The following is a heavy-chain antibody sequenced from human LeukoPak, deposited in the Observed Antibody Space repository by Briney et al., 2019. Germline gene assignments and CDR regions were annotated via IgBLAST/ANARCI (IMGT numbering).Heavy chain of an antibody. D-gene: IGHD3-10*01. V-gene: IGHV4-59*01. CDR1: GGSISSYY. Sequence: SETLSLTCAVSGGSISSYYWSWFRQPPGKGLEWIGYFFYNGNTNYNPSLRSRVTMSLDTSKNQFSLNLTSVTAADAAVYYCARYGAYGSGSYYPFDYWGQGTLVTVSS. CDR3: ARYGAYGSGSYYPFDY. CDR2: FFYNGNT. J-gene: IGHJ4*02.